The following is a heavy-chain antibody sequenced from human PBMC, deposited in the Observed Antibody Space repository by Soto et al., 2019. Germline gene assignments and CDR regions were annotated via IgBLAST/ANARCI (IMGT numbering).Heavy chain of an antibody. D-gene: IGHD3-3*01. V-gene: IGHV3-30*04. CDR2: ISYDGSNK. CDR3: ASRQDFGGPHYYYGMDV. J-gene: IGHJ6*02. CDR1: GFIINNYA. Sequence: QVQLVESGGGVVQPGRSLRVSCAASGFIINNYAMHWVRQTPGKGLEWMAVISYDGSNKHYADSVKGRFTISRDNSKNTLYLQMNNLRPDDSAVYYCASRQDFGGPHYYYGMDVWGQGTTVTVSS.